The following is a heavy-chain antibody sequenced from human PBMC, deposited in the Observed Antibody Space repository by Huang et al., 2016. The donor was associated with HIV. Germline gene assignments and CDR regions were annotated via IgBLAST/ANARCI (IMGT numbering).Heavy chain of an antibody. CDR3: AKDWGYDFGAFDF. V-gene: IGHV3-9*01. CDR1: GFTFDEYA. CDR2: IKWKSGNI. Sequence: EVQLVESGGGLVRPGRSLRLSCADSGFTFDEYAMHWGRQTPGKGVEWVSGIKWKSGNIAYADSVRCRFTSSRDNAKNSLYLQMNSLRPEDTALYYCAKDWGYDFGAFDFWGRGTMVTVSS. D-gene: IGHD3-16*01. J-gene: IGHJ3*01.